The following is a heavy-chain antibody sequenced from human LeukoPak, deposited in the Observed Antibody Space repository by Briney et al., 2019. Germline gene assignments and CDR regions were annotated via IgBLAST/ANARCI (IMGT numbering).Heavy chain of an antibody. V-gene: IGHV3-7*01. Sequence: GGSLRLSCAASGFPFHNYWMTWVRQAPGKGLEWVANIDQDETEKYYVDSVKGRFTISRDNAKNSLYLQMNSLRAEDTAVYYCARVWVRIAAAGTLDYWGQGTLVTVSS. J-gene: IGHJ4*02. CDR2: IDQDETEK. CDR3: ARVWVRIAAAGTLDY. CDR1: GFPFHNYW. D-gene: IGHD6-13*01.